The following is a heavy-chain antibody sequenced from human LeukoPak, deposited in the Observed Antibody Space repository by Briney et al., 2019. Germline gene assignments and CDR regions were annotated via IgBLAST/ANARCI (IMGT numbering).Heavy chain of an antibody. CDR1: GFTFSDFA. D-gene: IGHD4-17*01. CDR3: TRDRNDYGDHDAFDI. J-gene: IGHJ3*02. V-gene: IGHV3-21*01. Sequence: PGGSLKLSCAASGFTFSDFAMNWVRQAPGKGLEWVSSITRVSTYTYYSESVQGRFTISRDNHKDLLYLQLNSLRGDDSGIYYCTRDRNDYGDHDAFDIWGQGTVVTVSS. CDR2: ITRVSTYT.